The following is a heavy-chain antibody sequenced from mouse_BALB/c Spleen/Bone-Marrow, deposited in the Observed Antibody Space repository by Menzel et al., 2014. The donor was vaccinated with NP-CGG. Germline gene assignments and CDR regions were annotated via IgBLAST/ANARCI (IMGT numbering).Heavy chain of an antibody. V-gene: IGHV7-3*02. Sequence: EVKLVESGGGLVQPGGSLRLSCATSGFTYTDYYMSWVRQPPGKALEWFGFIRNKANGYTIEYSASVKGRFTISRDNSQSILYLQMNTLRAEDSATYYCARDMGLLRFDYWGQGTTLTVSS. CDR2: IRNKANGYTI. CDR3: ARDMGLLRFDY. CDR1: GFTYTDYY. J-gene: IGHJ2*01. D-gene: IGHD1-1*01.